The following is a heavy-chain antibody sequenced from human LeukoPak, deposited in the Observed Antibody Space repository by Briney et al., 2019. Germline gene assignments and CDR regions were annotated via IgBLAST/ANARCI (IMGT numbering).Heavy chain of an antibody. D-gene: IGHD1-20*01. CDR3: ARWGITGIRGYYYYMDV. CDR2: IYYSGST. J-gene: IGHJ6*03. Sequence: SETLSLTCTVYGGSITSYYWSWIRQPPGKGLEWIGDIYYSGSTNYNPSLKSRVTISVDTSKNQFSLKLSSVTAADTAVYYCARWGITGIRGYYYYMDVWGKGTTVTVSS. CDR1: GGSITSYY. V-gene: IGHV4-59*12.